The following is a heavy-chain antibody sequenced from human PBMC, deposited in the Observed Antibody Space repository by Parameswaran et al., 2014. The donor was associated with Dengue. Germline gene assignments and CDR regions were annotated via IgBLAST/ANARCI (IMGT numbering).Heavy chain of an antibody. CDR2: IKQDGSEK. J-gene: IGHJ4*02. V-gene: IGHV3-7*01. CDR3: ARDDYGDY. Sequence: RWIRQPPGKGLEWVANIKQDGSEKYYVDSVKGRFTISRDNAKNSLYLQMNSLRAEDTAVYYCARDDYGDYWGQGTLVTVSS.